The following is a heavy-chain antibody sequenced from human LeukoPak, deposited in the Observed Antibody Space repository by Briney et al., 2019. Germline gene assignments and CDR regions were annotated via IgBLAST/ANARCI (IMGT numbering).Heavy chain of an antibody. Sequence: PGGSLRLSCAASGFTFSSYGMHWVRQAPGKGLEWVAFIRYDGSNKYYADSVKGRFTISRDNSKNTLYLQMNSLRAEDTAVYYCAKDDRFVTTFDPWGQGTLVTVSS. D-gene: IGHD3-22*01. J-gene: IGHJ5*02. CDR1: GFTFSSYG. V-gene: IGHV3-30*02. CDR2: IRYDGSNK. CDR3: AKDDRFVTTFDP.